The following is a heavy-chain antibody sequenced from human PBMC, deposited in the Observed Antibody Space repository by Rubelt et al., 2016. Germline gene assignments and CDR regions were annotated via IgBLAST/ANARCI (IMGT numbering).Heavy chain of an antibody. D-gene: IGHD1-26*01. CDR3: ASGRG. V-gene: IGHV3-NL1*01. Sequence: QVQLVESGGGVVQPGGSLRLSCAASGFVFSRYGIHWVRQAPGKGLEWVSVIYSGGRTYYANSVKGRFTISRHNSKNTLYLQMNSLRAEDTAVYYCASGRGWGQGTLVTVSS. J-gene: IGHJ4*02. CDR1: GFVFSRYG. CDR2: IYSGGRT.